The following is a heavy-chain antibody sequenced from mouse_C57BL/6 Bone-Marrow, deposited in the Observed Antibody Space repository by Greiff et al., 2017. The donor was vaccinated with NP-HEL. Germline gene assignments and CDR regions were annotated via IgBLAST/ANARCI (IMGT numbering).Heavy chain of an antibody. CDR3: ARQGDYPYYAMDY. CDR1: GFTFSDYG. Sequence: EVKLMESGGGLVKPGGSLKLSCAVSGFTFSDYGMHWVRQAPEMGLEWVAYISSGSSTIYYADTVKGRFTISGDNAKNTLFLQMTSLRSEDTTMYYCARQGDYPYYAMDYWGQGTSVTVSS. V-gene: IGHV5-17*01. CDR2: ISSGSSTI. J-gene: IGHJ4*01. D-gene: IGHD2-4*01.